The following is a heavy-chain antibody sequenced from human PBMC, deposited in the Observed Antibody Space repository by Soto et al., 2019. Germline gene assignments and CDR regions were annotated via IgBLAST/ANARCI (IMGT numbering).Heavy chain of an antibody. CDR2: ISGSGGST. Sequence: GGSLRLSCAASGFTFSSYAMSWVRQAPWKGLEWVSAISGSGGSTYYADSVKGRFTISRDNSKNTLYLQMNSLRAEDTAVYYCAKTGDYDFWSGYLGFDPWGQGTLVTVSS. J-gene: IGHJ5*02. CDR1: GFTFSSYA. D-gene: IGHD3-3*01. CDR3: AKTGDYDFWSGYLGFDP. V-gene: IGHV3-23*01.